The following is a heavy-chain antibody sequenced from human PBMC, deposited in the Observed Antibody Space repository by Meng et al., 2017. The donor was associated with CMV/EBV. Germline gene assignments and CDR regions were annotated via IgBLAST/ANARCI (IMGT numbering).Heavy chain of an antibody. V-gene: IGHV3-73*01. CDR3: TRAVSGQPKFDY. Sequence: GGSLRLSCAASGFTFSGSAMHWVRQASGKGLEWVGRIRSKANSYATAYAASVKGRFTISRDDSKNTAYLQMNSLKTEDTAVYYYTRAVSGQPKFDYWGQGTLVTVSS. J-gene: IGHJ4*02. CDR1: GFTFSGSA. D-gene: IGHD2-2*01. CDR2: IRSKANSYAT.